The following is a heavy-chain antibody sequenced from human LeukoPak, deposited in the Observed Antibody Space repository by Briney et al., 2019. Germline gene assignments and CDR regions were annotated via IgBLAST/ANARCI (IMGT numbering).Heavy chain of an antibody. V-gene: IGHV4-34*01. CDR1: GGSFSGYY. D-gene: IGHD2-2*02. Sequence: PSETLSLTCAVYGGSFSGYYWSRIRQPPGKGLEWIGEINHSGSTNYNPSLKSRVTISVDTSKNQFSLKLSSVTAADTAVYYCARGPFGYCSSTSCYTRRYFDYWGQGTLVTVSS. CDR2: INHSGST. CDR3: ARGPFGYCSSTSCYTRRYFDY. J-gene: IGHJ4*02.